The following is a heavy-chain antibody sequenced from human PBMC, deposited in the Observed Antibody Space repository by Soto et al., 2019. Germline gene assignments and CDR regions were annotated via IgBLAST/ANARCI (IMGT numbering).Heavy chain of an antibody. Sequence: ASVKVSCKASGYTFTSYGISWVRQAPGQGLEWMGWISSYNGTTNYAQKLQGRVTMTTDTSTSTAYMELRSLRSEDTAVYYCERDAKIKGVVGTSTYYGMDVWGQGTPVTVSS. CDR1: GYTFTSYG. CDR2: ISSYNGTT. D-gene: IGHD3-3*01. J-gene: IGHJ6*02. CDR3: ERDAKIKGVVGTSTYYGMDV. V-gene: IGHV1-18*01.